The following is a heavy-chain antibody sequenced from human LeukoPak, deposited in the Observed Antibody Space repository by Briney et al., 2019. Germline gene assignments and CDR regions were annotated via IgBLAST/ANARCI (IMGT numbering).Heavy chain of an antibody. CDR2: IYYSGST. V-gene: IGHV4-59*01. Sequence: PSETLSLTCTVSGGSISSYYWSWIRQPPGKGLEWIGYIYYSGSTNYNPSLKSRVTISVDTSKNQFSLKLSSVTAAHTAVYYCARGGRYSSGWYLYWGQGTLATVSS. CDR3: ARGGRYSSGWYLY. D-gene: IGHD6-19*01. CDR1: GGSISSYY. J-gene: IGHJ4*02.